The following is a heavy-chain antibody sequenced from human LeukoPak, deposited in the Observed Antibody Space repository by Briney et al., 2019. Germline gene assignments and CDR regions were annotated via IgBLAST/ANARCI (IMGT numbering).Heavy chain of an antibody. D-gene: IGHD3-10*01. Sequence: GRSLRLSCAASGFTFDDYAMHWVRQAPGKGLEWVSGISWNSGSIGYADSVKGRFTISRDNAKNSLYLQMNSLRAEDTALYYCAKGMPGSSSFDYWGQGTLVTVSS. CDR1: GFTFDDYA. V-gene: IGHV3-9*01. J-gene: IGHJ4*02. CDR2: ISWNSGSI. CDR3: AKGMPGSSSFDY.